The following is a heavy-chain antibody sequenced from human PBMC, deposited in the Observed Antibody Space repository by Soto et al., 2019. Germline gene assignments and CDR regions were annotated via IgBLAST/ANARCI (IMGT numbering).Heavy chain of an antibody. CDR3: AKLLYDSSGYYTDY. Sequence: VKVSCKASGYTFTSYGISWVRQAPGQGLEWMGWISAYNGNTNYAQKLQGRVTMTTDTSTSTAYMELRSLRSDDTAVYYCAKLLYDSSGYYTDYWGQGTLVTVSS. CDR1: GYTFTSYG. V-gene: IGHV1-18*04. J-gene: IGHJ4*02. CDR2: ISAYNGNT. D-gene: IGHD3-22*01.